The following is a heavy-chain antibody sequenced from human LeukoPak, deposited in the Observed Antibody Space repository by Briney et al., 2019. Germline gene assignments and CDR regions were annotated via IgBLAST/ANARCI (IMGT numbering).Heavy chain of an antibody. D-gene: IGHD6-19*01. CDR1: GFTFSSYS. Sequence: KPGGSLRLSWAASGFTFSSYSMNWVRQAPGKGLEWVSSISSSSSYIYYADSVKGRFTISRDNAKNSLYLQMNSLRAEDTAVYYCAREEQWLADYWGQGTLVTVSS. V-gene: IGHV3-21*01. J-gene: IGHJ4*02. CDR3: AREEQWLADY. CDR2: ISSSSSYI.